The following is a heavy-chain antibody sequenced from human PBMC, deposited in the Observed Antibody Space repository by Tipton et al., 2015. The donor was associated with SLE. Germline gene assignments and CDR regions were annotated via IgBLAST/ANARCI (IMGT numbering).Heavy chain of an antibody. CDR3: ARGQGSGYFDY. J-gene: IGHJ4*02. CDR1: GGSISSGGYY. CDR2: IYYSGST. V-gene: IGHV4-31*02. Sequence: LRLSCTVSGGSISSGGYYWSWIRQHPGKGLEWIGYIYYSGSTYYNPSLKSRVTISVDTSKNQFSLKLSSVTAADTAVYYCARGQGSGYFDYWGQGTLVTGSS.